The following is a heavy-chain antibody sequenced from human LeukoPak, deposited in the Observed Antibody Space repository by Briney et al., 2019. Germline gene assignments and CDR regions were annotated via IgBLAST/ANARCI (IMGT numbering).Heavy chain of an antibody. CDR1: GFTFSSYS. CDR2: ISSSSSYI. CDR3: ARAGYCSSTSCYSGMDV. D-gene: IGHD2-2*01. V-gene: IGHV3-21*01. Sequence: PGGSLRLSCAASGFTFSSYSMNWVRQAPGKGLEWVSSISSSSSYIYYADSVKGRFTISRDNAKNSLYLQMNSLRAEDTAVYYCARAGYCSSTSCYSGMDVWGKGTTVTVSS. J-gene: IGHJ6*03.